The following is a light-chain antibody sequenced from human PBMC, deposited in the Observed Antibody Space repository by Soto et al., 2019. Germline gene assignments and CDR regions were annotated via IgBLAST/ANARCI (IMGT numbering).Light chain of an antibody. CDR3: QQRGSWPLT. Sequence: EIVLTQSPATLSLSPGERATLSCRASQSFSGSLAWYQKKPGQAPRLLIYNTSNRAANVPARFSGSGSGTDFTLTISSLEPEDFALYYCQQRGSWPLTFGPGTKVGI. V-gene: IGKV3-11*01. CDR2: NTS. CDR1: QSFSGS. J-gene: IGKJ3*01.